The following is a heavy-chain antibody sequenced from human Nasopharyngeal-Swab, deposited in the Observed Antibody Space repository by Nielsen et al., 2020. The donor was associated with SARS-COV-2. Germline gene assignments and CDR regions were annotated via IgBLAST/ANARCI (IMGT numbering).Heavy chain of an antibody. CDR3: ARDVGRLIRNAHMDV. J-gene: IGHJ6*03. V-gene: IGHV3-21*01. CDR2: ISTASEYI. D-gene: IGHD3-16*01. CDR1: GFTFSSYD. Sequence: GGSLRLSCAASGFTFSSYDMEWVRQAPGKGLEWVSTISTASEYIYYADSLRGRFTISRDNGKNSLYLQMNSLRAEDTAVYYCARDVGRLIRNAHMDVWGKGTTVTVSS.